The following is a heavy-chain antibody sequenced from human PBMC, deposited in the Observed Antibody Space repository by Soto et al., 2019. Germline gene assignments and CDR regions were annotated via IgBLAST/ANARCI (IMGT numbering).Heavy chain of an antibody. CDR1: GGTFSSYA. CDR3: PSLTATRSVVRAAIEYYYGMDV. CDR2: IIPIFGTA. J-gene: IGHJ6*02. V-gene: IGHV1-69*12. D-gene: IGHD2-2*01. Sequence: QVQLVQSGAEVKKPGSSVKVSCTASGGTFSSYAISWVRQAPGQGLAWMGGIIPIFGTAIYAQKFQGRVTITADESTSTAYMELSSLRSEDRAGYYCPSLTATRSVVRAAIEYYYGMDVWGQGTTVTVSS.